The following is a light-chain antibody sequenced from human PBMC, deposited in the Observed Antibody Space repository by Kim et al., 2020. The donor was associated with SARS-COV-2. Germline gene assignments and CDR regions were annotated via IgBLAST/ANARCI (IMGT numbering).Light chain of an antibody. J-gene: IGLJ3*02. V-gene: IGLV1-44*01. CDR1: RSNIASNA. CDR2: NDD. Sequence: GQRIIISCSGSRSNIASNAVNWYKQLPGTAPKLLIYNDDQRPSGVPDRFSGSKSGTSASLAISGLQSEDEADYYCVAWDDGLNSWMFGGGTQLTVL. CDR3: VAWDDGLNSWM.